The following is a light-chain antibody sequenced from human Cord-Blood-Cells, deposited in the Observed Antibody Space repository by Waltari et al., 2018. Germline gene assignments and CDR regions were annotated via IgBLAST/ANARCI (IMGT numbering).Light chain of an antibody. V-gene: IGKV1-9*01. CDR3: QQLNSYPFT. CDR1: QGISSY. Sequence: DIQLTQSPSFLSASVGDRVTITCRASQGISSYLAWSEQKPGKAPKLLIYAAYTLQSGVPSRFSASGSGTEFTLTISSLQPEDFATYYCQQLNSYPFTFGPGTKVDIK. J-gene: IGKJ3*01. CDR2: AAY.